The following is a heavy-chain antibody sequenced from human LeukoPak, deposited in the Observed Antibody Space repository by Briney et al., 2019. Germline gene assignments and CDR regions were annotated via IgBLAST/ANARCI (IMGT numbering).Heavy chain of an antibody. J-gene: IGHJ3*01. D-gene: IGHD1-26*01. V-gene: IGHV3-48*04. CDR1: GFIFSAYS. CDR2: ISDSSDII. CDR3: ARGYSGTYPNV. Sequence: GGSLRLSCAASGFIFSAYSMNWVRQAPGKGLEWVSYISDSSDIIYYADSVKGRFTISRDNAKDSLYLQMNSLRAEDTAIYYCARGYSGTYPNVWGQGTMVTVSS.